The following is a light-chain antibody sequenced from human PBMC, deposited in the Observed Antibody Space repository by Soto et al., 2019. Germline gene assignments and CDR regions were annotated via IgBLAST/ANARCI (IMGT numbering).Light chain of an antibody. CDR3: QQSYITPPIP. CDR1: QSVSRY. CDR2: AAS. V-gene: IGKV1-39*01. J-gene: IGKJ5*01. Sequence: DVQMNQSPSSLSALVGDRVTITCRASQSVSRYLNWYQHKPGKAPKLLINAASNLRSGVPSRFSGSGSGTDFTLTIDGLQPEDFAVYYCQQSYITPPIPFGQGRRLEIK.